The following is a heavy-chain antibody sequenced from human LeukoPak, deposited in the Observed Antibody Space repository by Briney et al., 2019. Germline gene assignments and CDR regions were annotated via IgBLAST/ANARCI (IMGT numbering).Heavy chain of an antibody. Sequence: ASVKVSCKASGYTFTSYYMHWMRQAPGQGLDWMGRINPNSGGTNYAQKFQGRVTMTRDTSISTAYMELSRLRSDDTAVYYCARIPGYSRNAFDIWGQGTMVTVSS. V-gene: IGHV1-2*06. D-gene: IGHD6-13*01. CDR3: ARIPGYSRNAFDI. J-gene: IGHJ3*02. CDR1: GYTFTSYY. CDR2: INPNSGGT.